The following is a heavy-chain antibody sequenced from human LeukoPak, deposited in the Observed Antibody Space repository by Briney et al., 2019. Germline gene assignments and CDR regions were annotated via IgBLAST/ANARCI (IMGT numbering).Heavy chain of an antibody. CDR1: GGSISSGDYY. CDR2: IYYSGST. D-gene: IGHD2-2*01. J-gene: IGHJ4*02. V-gene: IGHV4-30-4*08. CDR3: AREVVEYQLLNLFDY. Sequence: PQTLSLTCTVSGGSISSGDYYWSWIRQPPGKGLEWIGYIYYSGSTYYNPSLKSRVTISVDTSKNQFSLKLSSVTAADTAVYYCAREVVEYQLLNLFDYWGQGTLVTVSS.